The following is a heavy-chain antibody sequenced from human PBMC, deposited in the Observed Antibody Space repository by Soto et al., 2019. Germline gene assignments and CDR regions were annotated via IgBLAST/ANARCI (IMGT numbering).Heavy chain of an antibody. CDR1: GFTFSSYG. CDR2: ISYDGSNK. V-gene: IGHV3-30*18. CDR3: AKASVSGIYDY. D-gene: IGHD6-25*01. Sequence: PGGSLRLSCAASGFTFSSYGMHWVRQAPGKGLEGVAVISYDGSNKYYADSVKGRFTISRDNSKNTLYLQMNSLRAEDTAVYYSAKASVSGIYDYWGEGPLAPVS. J-gene: IGHJ4*02.